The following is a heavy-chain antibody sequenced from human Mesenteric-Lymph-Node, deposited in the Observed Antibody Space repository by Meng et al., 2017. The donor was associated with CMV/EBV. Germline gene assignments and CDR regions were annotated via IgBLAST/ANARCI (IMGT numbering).Heavy chain of an antibody. CDR2: INHSGST. CDR1: GWSLIGYD. D-gene: IGHD4-23*01. CDR3: ARHQRWLKSEGGFNY. Sequence: AHLQAGSAGLFKPFETLSLICDVHGWSLIGYDWSWIRQPPGKGLGWIGEINHSGSTNYNPSLKSRVTISVDTSKNQFSLKLSSVTAADTAVYYCARHQRWLKSEGGFNYWGQGTLVTVSS. J-gene: IGHJ4*02. V-gene: IGHV4-34*01.